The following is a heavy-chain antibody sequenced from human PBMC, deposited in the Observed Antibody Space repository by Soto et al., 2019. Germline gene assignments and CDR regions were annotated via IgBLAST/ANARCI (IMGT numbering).Heavy chain of an antibody. CDR1: GGSISSSSYY. D-gene: IGHD3-10*01. J-gene: IGHJ6*02. Sequence: SETLSLTCTVSGGSISSSSYYWGWIRQPPGKGLEWIGSIYYSGSTYYNPSLKSRVTISVDTSKNQFSLKPSSVTAADTAVYYCARPYYYGSGKDVWGQGTTVTVSS. CDR3: ARPYYYGSGKDV. V-gene: IGHV4-39*01. CDR2: IYYSGST.